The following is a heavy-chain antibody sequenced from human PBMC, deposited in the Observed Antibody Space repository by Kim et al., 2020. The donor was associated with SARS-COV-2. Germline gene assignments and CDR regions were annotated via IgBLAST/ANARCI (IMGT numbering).Heavy chain of an antibody. CDR3: AGDSAFRVRKGSGTRGFYYYDGMDV. CDR1: GFTFSSYG. CDR2: IWYDGSNK. J-gene: IGHJ6*02. D-gene: IGHD3-10*01. Sequence: GGSLRLSCAASGFTFSSYGMHWVRQAPGKGLEWVAVIWYDGSNKYYADSVKGRFTISRDNSKNTLYLQMNSLRAEDTAVYYCAGDSAFRVRKGSGTRGFYYYDGMDVWGQGTTVTVSS. V-gene: IGHV3-33*01.